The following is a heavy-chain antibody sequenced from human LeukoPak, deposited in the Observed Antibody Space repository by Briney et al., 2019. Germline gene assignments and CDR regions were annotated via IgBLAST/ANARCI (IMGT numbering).Heavy chain of an antibody. Sequence: GGSLRLSCAASGFTFSNYAMSWVRQAPGKGLEWVSAISGSGGSTYYADSVKGRFTISRDNAKNSLYLQMNSLRAEDTAVYYCARGPTMKMDVWGKGTTVTVSS. J-gene: IGHJ6*04. CDR3: ARGPTMKMDV. D-gene: IGHD3-22*01. CDR1: GFTFSNYA. CDR2: ISGSGGST. V-gene: IGHV3-23*01.